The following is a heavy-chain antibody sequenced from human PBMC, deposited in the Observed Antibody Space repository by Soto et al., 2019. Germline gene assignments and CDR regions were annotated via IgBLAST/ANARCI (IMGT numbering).Heavy chain of an antibody. CDR1: GASLRRGSYY. V-gene: IGHV4-61*01. CDR3: SYGSSFDY. Sequence: SETLSLTCTVSGASLRRGSYYWSWIRQPPGKGLEWIGYISHSGRTNYDPSLKSRLTMSVDTSQNQFSLQLNSVTAADTAVYYCSYGSSFDYWGQGTLVTVPQ. J-gene: IGHJ4*02. CDR2: ISHSGRT. D-gene: IGHD3-10*01.